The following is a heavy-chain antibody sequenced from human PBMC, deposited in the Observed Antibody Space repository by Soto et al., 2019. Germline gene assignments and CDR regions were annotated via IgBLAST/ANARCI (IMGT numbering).Heavy chain of an antibody. CDR2: IKSKTDGGTT. J-gene: IGHJ4*02. CDR3: TTGSEQYPANIVDY. Sequence: GGSLRLSCAASGFTFSNAWMSWVRQAPGKGLEWVGRIKSKTDGGTTDYAAPVKGRFTISRDDSKNTLYLQMNSLKTEDTAVYYCTTGSEQYPANIVDYWGQGTLVTVSS. V-gene: IGHV3-15*01. CDR1: GFTFSNAW. D-gene: IGHD2-2*01.